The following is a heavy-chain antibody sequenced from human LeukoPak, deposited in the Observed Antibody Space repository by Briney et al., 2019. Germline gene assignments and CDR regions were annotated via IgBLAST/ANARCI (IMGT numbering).Heavy chain of an antibody. Sequence: SETLSLTCTASGGSISSYYWSWIRQPPGKGLEWIGYIYYSGSTNYNPSLKSRVTISVDTSKNQFSLKLSSVTAADTAVYYCAGPSYYYGSGSYFDIWGQGTMVTVSS. J-gene: IGHJ3*02. V-gene: IGHV4-59*08. D-gene: IGHD3-10*01. CDR3: AGPSYYYGSGSYFDI. CDR1: GGSISSYY. CDR2: IYYSGST.